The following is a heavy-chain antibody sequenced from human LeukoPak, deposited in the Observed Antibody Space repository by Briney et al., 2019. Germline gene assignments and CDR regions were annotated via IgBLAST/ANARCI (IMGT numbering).Heavy chain of an antibody. D-gene: IGHD2-2*01. J-gene: IGHJ6*02. V-gene: IGHV3-23*01. CDR2: MSGDGGTI. CDR3: AKGMEWVVVPAALDV. CDR1: GFTFSSYP. Sequence: GESLRLSCAASGFTFSSYPMSWVRQAPGKGLEWVSAMSGDGGTIYYADSVKGRFTISRDNSMDTLFLQMNSLRAEDTAVYYCAKGMEWVVVPAALDVWGQGTTVTVSS.